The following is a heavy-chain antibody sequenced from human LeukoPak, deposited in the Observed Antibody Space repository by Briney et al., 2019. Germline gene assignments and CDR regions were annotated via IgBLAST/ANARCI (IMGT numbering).Heavy chain of an antibody. D-gene: IGHD2-21*02. Sequence: ASVKVSCKASGYTFTSYYMHWVRQAPGQGLEWMGIIDPSGGSTSYAQKFQGSVTMTRDTSTSTVYMELSSLRSEDTAVYYCARSKYCGGDCYSGPLDYWGQGTLVTVSS. J-gene: IGHJ4*02. V-gene: IGHV1-46*01. CDR2: IDPSGGST. CDR3: ARSKYCGGDCYSGPLDY. CDR1: GYTFTSYY.